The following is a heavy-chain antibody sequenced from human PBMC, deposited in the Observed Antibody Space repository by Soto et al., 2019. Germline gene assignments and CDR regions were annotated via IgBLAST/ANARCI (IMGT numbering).Heavy chain of an antibody. D-gene: IGHD6-13*01. J-gene: IGHJ5*02. V-gene: IGHV4-4*07. CDR2: IFANGHT. Sequence: PSETLSLTCFVAGGSISEKYWNWVRQPPGKGLEWIGLIFANGHTDYNPSLKTRVTMAVDATKTQFSLRLTSMTAADTAVYYCVASLAASGLNWLDPWGRGTLVTVSS. CDR1: GGSISEKY. CDR3: VASLAASGLNWLDP.